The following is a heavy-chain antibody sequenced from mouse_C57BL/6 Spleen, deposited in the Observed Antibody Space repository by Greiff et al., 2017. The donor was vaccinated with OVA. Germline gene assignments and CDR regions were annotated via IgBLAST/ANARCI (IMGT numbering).Heavy chain of an antibody. D-gene: IGHD1-1*01. CDR3: ARGGYYYGSSYDGFAY. V-gene: IGHV1-9*01. J-gene: IGHJ3*01. CDR1: GYTFTGYW. CDR2: ILPGSGST. Sequence: VQLQQSGAELMKPGASVKLSCKATGYTFTGYWIEWVKQRPGHGLEWIGEILPGSGSTNYNEKFKGKATFTADTSSNTAYMQLSSLTTEDSAIYYCARGGYYYGSSYDGFAYWGQGTLVTVSA.